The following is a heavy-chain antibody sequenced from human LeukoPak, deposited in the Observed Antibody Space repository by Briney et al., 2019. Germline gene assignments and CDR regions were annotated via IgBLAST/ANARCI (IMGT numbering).Heavy chain of an antibody. CDR1: GFTCSGYP. D-gene: IGHD5-18*01. CDR3: ARPKIDSYGYPYFDY. Sequence: GGSLRLSCAASGFTCSGYPIHWVRQAPGKGLAWVAVISYDGSNKYYADSVKGRFTISRDNSKNTLYLQMNSLRAEDTAVYYCARPKIDSYGYPYFDYWGQGMLVTVSS. V-gene: IGHV3-30-3*01. CDR2: ISYDGSNK. J-gene: IGHJ4*02.